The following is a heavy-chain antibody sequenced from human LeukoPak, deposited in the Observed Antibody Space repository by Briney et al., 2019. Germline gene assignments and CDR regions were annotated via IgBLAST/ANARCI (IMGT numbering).Heavy chain of an antibody. CDR2: INHSGST. J-gene: IGHJ6*03. D-gene: IGHD6-13*01. CDR1: GGSFSGYY. V-gene: IGHV4-34*01. CDR3: ARGSTYSSSWYYYYYYMDV. Sequence: KPSETLSLTCAVYGGSFSGYYWSWIRQPPGKGLEWIGEINHSGSTNYNPSLKSRVTISVDTSKNQFSLKLSSVTAADTAAYYCARGSTYSSSWYYYYYYMDVWGKGTTVTVSS.